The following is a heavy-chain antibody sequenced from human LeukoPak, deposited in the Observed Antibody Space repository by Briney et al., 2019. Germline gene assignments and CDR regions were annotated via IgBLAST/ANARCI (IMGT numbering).Heavy chain of an antibody. CDR2: IYYSGTT. J-gene: IGHJ4*02. Sequence: PSETLSLTCSVSGGSINTYYWTWIRLSPGKGLDWIGYIYYSGTTNYNPSLKSRVSMSVDTSRNQFSLRLSSVAAVDTAIYYCARGTVQMGMGERFFDFWGQGTLVTVSS. CDR3: ARGTVQMGMGERFFDF. D-gene: IGHD3-16*01. CDR1: GGSINTYY. V-gene: IGHV4-59*01.